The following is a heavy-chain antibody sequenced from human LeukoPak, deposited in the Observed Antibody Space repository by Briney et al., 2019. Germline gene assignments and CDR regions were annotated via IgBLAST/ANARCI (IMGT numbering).Heavy chain of an antibody. CDR3: ARCCSSTSCYPSSGNWFDP. J-gene: IGHJ5*02. V-gene: IGHV4-39*07. D-gene: IGHD2-2*01. Sequence: SETLSLTCTVSGGSISSSSYYWGWIRQPPGKGLEWIGSIYYSGSTYYNPSLKSRVTISVDTSKNQFSLKLSSVTAADTAVYYCARCCSSTSCYPSSGNWFDPWGQGTLVTVSS. CDR2: IYYSGST. CDR1: GGSISSSSYY.